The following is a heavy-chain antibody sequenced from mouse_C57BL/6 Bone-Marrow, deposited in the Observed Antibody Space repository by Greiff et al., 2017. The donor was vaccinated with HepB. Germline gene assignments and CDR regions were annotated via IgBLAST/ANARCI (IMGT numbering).Heavy chain of an antibody. D-gene: IGHD1-1*01. CDR2: IYPGSGNT. CDR3: ARSGYYGSSSYYAMDY. V-gene: IGHV1-76*01. J-gene: IGHJ4*01. CDR1: GYTFTDYY. Sequence: QVQLKESGAELVRPGASVKLSCKASGYTFTDYYINWVKQRPGQGLEWIARIYPGSGNTYYNEKFKGKATLTAEKSSSTAYMQRSSLTSEDSAVYVCARSGYYGSSSYYAMDYWGQGTSVTVSS.